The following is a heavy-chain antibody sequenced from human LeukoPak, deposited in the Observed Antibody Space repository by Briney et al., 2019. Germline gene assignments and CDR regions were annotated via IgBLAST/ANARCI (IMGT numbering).Heavy chain of an antibody. CDR1: GFTLSSYW. D-gene: IGHD5-18*01. V-gene: IGHV3-7*01. Sequence: GGSLRLSCAASGFTLSSYWMSWVRQAPGKGLEWVANIKRGGSEKYYVDSVTGRFTISRDNAKNSLYLQMNSLRAEDTAVYYCAKTRGYSYGYVGGFDYWGRGTLVTISS. CDR2: IKRGGSEK. J-gene: IGHJ4*02. CDR3: AKTRGYSYGYVGGFDY.